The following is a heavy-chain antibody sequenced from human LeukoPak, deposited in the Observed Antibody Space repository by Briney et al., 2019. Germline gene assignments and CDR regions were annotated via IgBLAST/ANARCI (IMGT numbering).Heavy chain of an antibody. CDR3: ARRIGERFSAHEYFDS. J-gene: IGHJ4*02. V-gene: IGHV1-69*04. D-gene: IGHD5-12*01. Sequence: ASVKVSCKASGDAFSTYVFTWVRQAPGQGLEWMGRIIPIVNMVDYAEEFQGRVSITADKSTSTVYMEVSGLRSEDTAVYYCARRIGERFSAHEYFDSWGQGTQVTVSS. CDR1: GDAFSTYV. CDR2: IIPIVNMV.